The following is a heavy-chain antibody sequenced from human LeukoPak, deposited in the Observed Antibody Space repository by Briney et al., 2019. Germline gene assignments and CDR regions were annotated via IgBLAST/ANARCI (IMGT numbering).Heavy chain of an antibody. J-gene: IGHJ4*02. CDR2: ISAYNGNT. CDR1: GYTFTSYG. D-gene: IGHD3-22*01. Sequence: ASVKVSCKASGYTFTSYGISWVRQAPGQGLEWMGWISAYNGNTNYAQKLQGRVTMTTDTSTSTAYMELRSLRSDDTAVYYCARAEGYYDSSGCDYWGQGTLVTVSS. CDR3: ARAEGYYDSSGCDY. V-gene: IGHV1-18*01.